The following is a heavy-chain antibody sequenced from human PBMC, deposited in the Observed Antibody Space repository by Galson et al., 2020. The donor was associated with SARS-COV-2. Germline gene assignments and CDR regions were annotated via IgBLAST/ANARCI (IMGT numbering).Heavy chain of an antibody. V-gene: IGHV3-30-3*01. CDR3: ARTYSGSYWGDFDC. CDR2: ISYDGSNK. J-gene: IGHJ4*02. D-gene: IGHD1-26*01. Sequence: GGSMRLSCAPSGFTLSSYAMHWVRQAPGKGLEWVAVISYDGSNKYYADSVKGRATISRDNSKHTLYLQMNSLGAEDTAVYYCARTYSGSYWGDFDCWGQGTLVTVSS. CDR1: GFTLSSYA.